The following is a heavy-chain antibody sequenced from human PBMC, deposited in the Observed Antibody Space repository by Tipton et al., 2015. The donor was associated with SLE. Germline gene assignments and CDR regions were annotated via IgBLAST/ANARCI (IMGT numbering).Heavy chain of an antibody. J-gene: IGHJ4*02. D-gene: IGHD1-1*01. CDR1: GFTFSSYG. Sequence: SLRLSCAASGFTFSSYGIHWVRQAPGKGLEWVAVIWYDGSNKYYADSVKGRFTISRDNSKNTLYLQMNSLRAEDTAVYYCAKGWAWNLFDYWGQGTLVTVSS. CDR3: AKGWAWNLFDY. V-gene: IGHV3-33*06. CDR2: IWYDGSNK.